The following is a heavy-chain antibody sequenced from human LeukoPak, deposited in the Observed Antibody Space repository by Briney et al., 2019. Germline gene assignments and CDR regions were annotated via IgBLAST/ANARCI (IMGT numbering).Heavy chain of an antibody. D-gene: IGHD3-10*01. V-gene: IGHV3-48*02. CDR1: GFAFSGFS. CDR2: ISFSSGTI. CDR3: ASRFFGDSFDV. Sequence: PGGSLRLSCAASGFAFSGFSMNWVRQAPGKGLEWVSYISFSSGTIHYADSVKGRFTVSRDNAKNSLYLQMNSLRDDDTAVYYCASRFFGDSFDVWGQGTMVTVSS. J-gene: IGHJ3*01.